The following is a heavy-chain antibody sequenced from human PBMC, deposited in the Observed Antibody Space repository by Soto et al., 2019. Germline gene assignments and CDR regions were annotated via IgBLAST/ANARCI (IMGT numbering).Heavy chain of an antibody. D-gene: IGHD6-13*01. CDR3: ARGAGPGLDC. Sequence: SETLSLTCAVYGGSFSGYYWSWIRQPPGKGLEWIGEINHSGSTNYNPSLKSRVTISVDTSKNQFSLKLNSVTAADTAVYYCARGAGPGLDCWGQGTLVTVSS. CDR2: INHSGST. CDR1: GGSFSGYY. V-gene: IGHV4-34*01. J-gene: IGHJ4*02.